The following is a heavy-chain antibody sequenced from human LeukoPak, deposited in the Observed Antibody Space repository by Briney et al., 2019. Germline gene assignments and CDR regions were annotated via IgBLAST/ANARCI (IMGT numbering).Heavy chain of an antibody. Sequence: GGSLRLSCAASGFTFSSYAMSWVRQAPGKGLEWVSAISGSGGSTYYADSVKGRLTISRDNSKNTLYLQMNSLRAEDTAVYYCAKGPDPTKYCSSTSCSLGIFDYWGQGTLVTVSS. CDR1: GFTFSSYA. CDR3: AKGPDPTKYCSSTSCSLGIFDY. D-gene: IGHD2-2*01. J-gene: IGHJ4*02. V-gene: IGHV3-23*01. CDR2: ISGSGGST.